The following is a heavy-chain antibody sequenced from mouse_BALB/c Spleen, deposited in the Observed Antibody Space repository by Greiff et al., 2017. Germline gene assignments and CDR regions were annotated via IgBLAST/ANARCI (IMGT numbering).Heavy chain of an antibody. CDR3: ARGTPFDY. V-gene: IGHV1-77*01. Sequence: QVQLKQSGPELVKPGASVKMSCKASGYTFTDYVISWVKQRTGQGLEWIGEIYPGSGSTYYNEKFKGKATLTADKSSNTAYMQLSSLTSEDSAVYFCARGTPFDYWGQGTTLTVSS. J-gene: IGHJ2*01. CDR2: IYPGSGST. CDR1: GYTFTDYV.